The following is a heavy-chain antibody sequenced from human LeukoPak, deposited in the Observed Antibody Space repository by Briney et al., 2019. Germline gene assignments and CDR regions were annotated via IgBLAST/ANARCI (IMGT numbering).Heavy chain of an antibody. V-gene: IGHV3-74*01. J-gene: IGHJ4*02. CDR2: INTDGSTI. D-gene: IGHD5-24*01. Sequence: GGSLRLSCVASGFTFSSYWMHWVRQAPGKGLVWVSRINTDGSTISYADSVKGRFTISRDSAKNTLYLQMNSLRADDTAVYYCARGEMVQVYWGQGTLVTVSS. CDR3: ARGEMVQVY. CDR1: GFTFSSYW.